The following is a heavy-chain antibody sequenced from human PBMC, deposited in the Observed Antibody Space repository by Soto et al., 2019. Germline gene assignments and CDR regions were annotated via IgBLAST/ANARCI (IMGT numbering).Heavy chain of an antibody. V-gene: IGHV3-23*05. CDR3: AKGRLAVGSDWFDS. D-gene: IGHD1-26*01. CDR1: GFTFYTYA. J-gene: IGHJ5*01. Sequence: LRLSCEASGFTFYTYAMIWVRQAPGKGLEWVTAIDSDGTDTYYADFVKGRFTVSRDNSKNTLYLQMRSLTAEDTALYYCAKGRLAVGSDWFDSWGPGTLVTVLL. CDR2: IDSDGTDT.